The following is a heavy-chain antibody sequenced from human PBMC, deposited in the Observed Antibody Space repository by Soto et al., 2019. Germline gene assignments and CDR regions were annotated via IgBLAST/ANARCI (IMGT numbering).Heavy chain of an antibody. V-gene: IGHV4-39*01. CDR3: ARRGTYYYGSGSYYSY. D-gene: IGHD3-10*01. CDR1: GGSISSSSYY. J-gene: IGHJ4*02. Sequence: QLLESGPGLVKPSETLSLTCTVSGGSISSSSYYWGWIRQPPGKGLEWIGSIYYSGSTYYNPSLKSRVTISVDTSKNQFSLKLSSVTAADTAVYYCARRGTYYYGSGSYYSYWGQGTLVTVSS. CDR2: IYYSGST.